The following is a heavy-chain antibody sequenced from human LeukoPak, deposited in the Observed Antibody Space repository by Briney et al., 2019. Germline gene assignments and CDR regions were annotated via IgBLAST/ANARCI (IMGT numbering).Heavy chain of an antibody. D-gene: IGHD1-26*01. CDR2: INHSGST. V-gene: IGHV4-34*01. CDR1: GGSFSGYY. J-gene: IGHJ4*02. Sequence: SETLSLTCAVYGGSFSGYYWSWIRQPPGKGLEWIGEINHSGSTNYNPSLRSRVTMSVDTSKNQFSLKLSSVTAADTAVYYCASDSGSYDFDYWGQGTLVTVSS. CDR3: ASDSGSYDFDY.